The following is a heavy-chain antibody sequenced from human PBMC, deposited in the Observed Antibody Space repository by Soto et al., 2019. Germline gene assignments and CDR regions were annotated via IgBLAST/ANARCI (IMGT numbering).Heavy chain of an antibody. Sequence: GGSLRLSCAASGFTFSSYSMNWVRQAPGKGLEWVSYISSSSSTIYYADSVKGRFAISRDNAKSSLYLQMNSLRAEDTAVYYATRSAYMDVWGKGTTVTVSS. V-gene: IGHV3-48*01. CDR1: GFTFSSYS. CDR3: TRSAYMDV. CDR2: ISSSSSTI. J-gene: IGHJ6*03. D-gene: IGHD2-2*01.